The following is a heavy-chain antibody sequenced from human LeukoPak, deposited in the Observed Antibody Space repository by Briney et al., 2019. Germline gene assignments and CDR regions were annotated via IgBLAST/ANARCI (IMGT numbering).Heavy chain of an antibody. V-gene: IGHV3-48*04. CDR3: AREGNYYFDY. CDR1: GFTFSSYG. Sequence: PGGSLRLSCAASGFTFSSYGMRWVRHAPGEGLEWVSYISESGSSKYYADSVKGRFTISRDNAKNSPYLQMSSLRAEDTAVYYCAREGNYYFDYWGQGTLVTVSS. J-gene: IGHJ4*02. CDR2: ISESGSSK.